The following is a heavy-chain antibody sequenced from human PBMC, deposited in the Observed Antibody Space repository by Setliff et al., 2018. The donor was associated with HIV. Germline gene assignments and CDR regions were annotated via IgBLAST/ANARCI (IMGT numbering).Heavy chain of an antibody. V-gene: IGHV4-38-2*02. D-gene: IGHD6-6*01. CDR2: IYHSGST. CDR1: GYSISSGYY. Sequence: KASETLSLTCAVSGYSISSGYYWGWIRQPPGKGLEWIGSIYHSGSTYYNPSLKSRVTISVDTSKNQFSLKLSSVTAADTAVYYCARDEQLVRGSHYYYYMDVWGKGTTVTVSS. CDR3: ARDEQLVRGSHYYYYMDV. J-gene: IGHJ6*03.